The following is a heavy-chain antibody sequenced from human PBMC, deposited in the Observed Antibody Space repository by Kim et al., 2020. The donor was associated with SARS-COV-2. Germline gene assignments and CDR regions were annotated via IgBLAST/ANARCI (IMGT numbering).Heavy chain of an antibody. CDR2: IYYSGST. CDR1: GGSISSSSYY. CDR3: AIPYDFWSGYQSWGAFDI. V-gene: IGHV4-39*01. J-gene: IGHJ3*02. Sequence: SETLSLTCTVSGGSISSSSYYWGWIRQPPGKGLEWIGSIYYSGSTYYNPSLKSRVTISVDTSKNQFSLKLSYVTAADTAVYYCAIPYDFWSGYQSWGAFDIWGQGTMVTVSS. D-gene: IGHD3-3*01.